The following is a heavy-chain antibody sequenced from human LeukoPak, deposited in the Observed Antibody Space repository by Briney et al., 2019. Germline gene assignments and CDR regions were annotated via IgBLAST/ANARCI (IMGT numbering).Heavy chain of an antibody. J-gene: IGHJ4*02. V-gene: IGHV3-21*06. CDR1: GLSFGNYW. CDR2: LSSSKSYI. CDR3: VAGGGDRPFDY. D-gene: IGHD2-21*02. Sequence: GGSLRHSCVASGLSFGNYWMNWVRQAPGKGLEWVSLLSSSKSYIKYADSVKGRFSISRDNAKNSLYLQMNSLRAEDTAVYYCVAGGGDRPFDYWGQGTLVTVSS.